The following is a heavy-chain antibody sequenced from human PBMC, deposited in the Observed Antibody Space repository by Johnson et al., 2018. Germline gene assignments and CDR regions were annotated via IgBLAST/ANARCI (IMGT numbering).Heavy chain of an antibody. V-gene: IGHV3-30*03. CDR2: ISYDGSNK. CDR3: AFCSSTSCSEDYYYYYYYMDG. CDR1: GFTFSAYG. D-gene: IGHD2-2*01. J-gene: IGHJ6*03. Sequence: VQLVQSGGGVVQPGRSLRLSCAASGFTFSAYGIHWVRQAPGKGLEWVAVISYDGSNKYYADSVKGRFTISRDNSKNTLYLQMNSLRAEDTAVYYCAFCSSTSCSEDYYYYYYYMDGWGKGTPVTVSS.